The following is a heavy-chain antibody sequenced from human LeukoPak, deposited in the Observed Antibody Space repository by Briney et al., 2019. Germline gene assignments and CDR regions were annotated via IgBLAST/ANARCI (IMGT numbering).Heavy chain of an antibody. CDR2: INHSGST. Sequence: SETLSLTCAVYGGSFSGYYWSWIRQPPGKGLEWIGEINHSGSTNYNPSLKSRVTISVGTSKNQFSLKLSSVTAADTAVYYCARSPARGPYDFWSGYYKSETDYWGQGTLVTVSS. CDR3: ARSPARGPYDFWSGYYKSETDY. V-gene: IGHV4-34*01. CDR1: GGSFSGYY. D-gene: IGHD3-3*01. J-gene: IGHJ4*02.